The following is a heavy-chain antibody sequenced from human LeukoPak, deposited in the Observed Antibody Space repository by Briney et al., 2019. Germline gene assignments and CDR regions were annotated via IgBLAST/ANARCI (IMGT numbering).Heavy chain of an antibody. J-gene: IGHJ6*02. CDR3: ARNYDSSGYYYYGMDV. CDR1: GGSFSGYY. Sequence: SETLSLTCAVYGGSFSGYYWSLIRQPPGKGLEWIGEINHSGSTNYNPSLKSRVTISVDTSKNQFSLKLSSVTAANTAVYYCARNYDSSGYYYYGMDVWGQGTTVTVSS. V-gene: IGHV4-34*01. CDR2: INHSGST. D-gene: IGHD3-22*01.